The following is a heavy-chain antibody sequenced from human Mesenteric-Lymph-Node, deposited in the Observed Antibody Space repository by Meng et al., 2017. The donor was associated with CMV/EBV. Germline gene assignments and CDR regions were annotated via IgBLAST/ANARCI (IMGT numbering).Heavy chain of an antibody. Sequence: GESLKISCAASGFTFSSYSMNWVRQAPGKGLEWVSYISSSSSTIYYADSVKGRFTISRDNAKNSLYLQMNSLRAEDTAVYYCARGDYGGYRGFDYWGQGTLVTVSS. D-gene: IGHD4/OR15-4a*01. CDR3: ARGDYGGYRGFDY. CDR2: ISSSSSTI. CDR1: GFTFSSYS. J-gene: IGHJ4*02. V-gene: IGHV3-48*04.